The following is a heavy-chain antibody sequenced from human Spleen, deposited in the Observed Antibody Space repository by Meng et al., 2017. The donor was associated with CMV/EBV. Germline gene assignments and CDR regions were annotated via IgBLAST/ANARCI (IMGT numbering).Heavy chain of an antibody. CDR3: ARAWGDIVVVPAAMTADY. D-gene: IGHD2-2*01. CDR2: INPSGGST. J-gene: IGHJ4*02. Sequence: ASVKVSCKASGYTFTSYYMHWVRQAPGQGLEWMGIINPSGGSTSYAQKFQDRVTMTRDTSTSTVYMELSSLRSEDTAVYYCARAWGDIVVVPAAMTADYWGQGTLVTVSS. V-gene: IGHV1-46*01. CDR1: GYTFTSYY.